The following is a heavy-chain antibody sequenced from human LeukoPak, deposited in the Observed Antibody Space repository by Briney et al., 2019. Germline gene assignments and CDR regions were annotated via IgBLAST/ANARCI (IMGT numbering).Heavy chain of an antibody. CDR3: AREGVVVSAAVDY. J-gene: IGHJ4*02. CDR2: ISISGSTI. Sequence: GRSLRLSCAASGFTFSSYGMNWVRQAPGKGLEWVSYISISGSTIYYADSVKGRFTISRDNAKNSLYLQMNSLRAEDTAVYYCAREGVVVSAAVDYWGQGTLVTVSS. D-gene: IGHD2-2*01. CDR1: GFTFSSYG. V-gene: IGHV3-48*03.